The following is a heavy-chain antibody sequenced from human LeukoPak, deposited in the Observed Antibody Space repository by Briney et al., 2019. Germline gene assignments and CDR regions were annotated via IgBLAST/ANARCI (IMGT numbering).Heavy chain of an antibody. D-gene: IGHD2-2*01. Sequence: PSQTLSLTCTVCGGSISSGSYYWSWIRQPAGKGLEWIGRIYTSGSTNYNPSLKSRVTISVDTSKNQFSLKLSSVTAADTAVYYCARAGGYCSSTSCYGFRFDPWGQGTLVTVS. V-gene: IGHV4-61*02. CDR2: IYTSGST. CDR3: ARAGGYCSSTSCYGFRFDP. J-gene: IGHJ5*02. CDR1: GGSISSGSYY.